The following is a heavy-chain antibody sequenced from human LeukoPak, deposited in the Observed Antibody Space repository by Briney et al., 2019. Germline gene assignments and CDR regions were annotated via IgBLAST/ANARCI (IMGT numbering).Heavy chain of an antibody. CDR2: IDARSGIT. Sequence: PGGSLRLSCAASGFTFTIFGLNWVRQAPGKVPEWVSYIDARSGITYYADSVQGRFTISRDNAQESVFLQMNSLRAEDTAVYYCAKDGLALEHFFNSNGFDPWGQGTLVTVSS. CDR3: AKDGLALEHFFNSNGFDP. CDR1: GFTFTIFG. D-gene: IGHD3-3*02. V-gene: IGHV3-48*01. J-gene: IGHJ5*02.